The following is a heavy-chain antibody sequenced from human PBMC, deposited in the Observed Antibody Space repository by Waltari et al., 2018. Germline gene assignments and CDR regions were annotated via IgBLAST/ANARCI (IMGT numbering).Heavy chain of an antibody. CDR2: IVPMSGKA. CDR1: GGTFSSYA. V-gene: IGHV1-69*01. Sequence: QVQLVQSGAEVKKPGSSVKVSCKASGGTFSSYAISWVRQAPGQGLEWMGGIVPMSGKANYARKVQGRVTITADEATSTAYMELSSLRSEDTAVYYCATARYSGSYYEYYFDYWGQGTLVTVSS. D-gene: IGHD1-26*01. J-gene: IGHJ4*02. CDR3: ATARYSGSYYEYYFDY.